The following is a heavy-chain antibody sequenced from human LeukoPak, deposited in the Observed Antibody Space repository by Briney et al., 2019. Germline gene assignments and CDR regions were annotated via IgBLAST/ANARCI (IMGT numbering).Heavy chain of an antibody. CDR1: GFTFSSYA. V-gene: IGHV3-30-3*01. J-gene: IGHJ3*02. CDR2: ISYDGSNK. Sequence: GGSLRLSYAASGFTFSSYAMHWVRQAPGKGLEWVAVISYDGSNKYYADSVKGRFTISRDNSKNTLYLQMNSLRAEDTAVYYCAREGSPDAFDIWGQGTMVTVSS. CDR3: AREGSPDAFDI. D-gene: IGHD1-26*01.